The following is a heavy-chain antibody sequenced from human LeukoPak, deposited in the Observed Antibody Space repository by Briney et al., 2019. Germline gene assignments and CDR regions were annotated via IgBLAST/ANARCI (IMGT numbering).Heavy chain of an antibody. J-gene: IGHJ4*02. CDR1: GGSFSGYY. Sequence: PSETLSLTCAVYGGSFSGYYWSWIRQPAGKGLEWIGRIYTSGSTNYNPSLKSRVTISVDTSKNQFSLKLSSVTAADTAVYYCASDRVLRYFDWLSPPLINWGQGTLVTVSS. V-gene: IGHV4-59*10. D-gene: IGHD3-9*01. CDR2: IYTSGST. CDR3: ASDRVLRYFDWLSPPLIN.